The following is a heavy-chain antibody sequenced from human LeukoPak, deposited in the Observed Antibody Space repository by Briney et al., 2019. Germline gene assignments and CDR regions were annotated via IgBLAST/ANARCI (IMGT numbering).Heavy chain of an antibody. J-gene: IGHJ5*02. D-gene: IGHD6-13*01. V-gene: IGHV1-69*05. CDR3: ARENRFSSTDWFDP. CDR2: IIPIFGTA. Sequence: SVKVSCKASGATLSSYAISWVRQASGQGLEWMGGIIPIFGTANYAQKFQGRVTITTDESTSTAYMELSSLRSEDTAVYYCARENRFSSTDWFDPWGQGTLVTVSS. CDR1: GATLSSYA.